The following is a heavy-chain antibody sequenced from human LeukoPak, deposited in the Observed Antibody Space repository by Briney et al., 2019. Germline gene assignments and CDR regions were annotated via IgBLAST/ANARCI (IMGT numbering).Heavy chain of an antibody. Sequence: PSETLSLTCAVYGGSFSGYYWSWIRQPPGKGLEWIGEINQSGSTNYNPSLKSRLTISVDTSKNQFSLKLSSVTAADTAVYYCARGRWSGSTPYYYYYYYMDVWGKGTTVTVSS. J-gene: IGHJ6*03. CDR1: GGSFSGYY. CDR2: INQSGST. V-gene: IGHV4-34*01. CDR3: ARGRWSGSTPYYYYYYYMDV. D-gene: IGHD3-3*01.